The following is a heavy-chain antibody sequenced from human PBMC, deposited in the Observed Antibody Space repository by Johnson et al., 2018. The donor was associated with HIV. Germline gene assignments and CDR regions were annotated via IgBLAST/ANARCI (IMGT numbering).Heavy chain of an antibody. Sequence: VQLVESGGGLVQPGGSLRLSCAASKFTFSTYVMHWVRQAPGKGLEWVSGINWNGGSTGYADSVKGRFTISRDNSKNTLYLQMNSLRAEDTAVYYCAREVRKAVAGNFDIWGQGTMVTVSS. CDR1: KFTFSTYV. V-gene: IGHV3-20*04. J-gene: IGHJ3*02. CDR2: INWNGGST. CDR3: AREVRKAVAGNFDI. D-gene: IGHD6-19*01.